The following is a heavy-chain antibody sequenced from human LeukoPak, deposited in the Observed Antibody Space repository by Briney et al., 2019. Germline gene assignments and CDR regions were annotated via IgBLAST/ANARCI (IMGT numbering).Heavy chain of an antibody. CDR3: ARLGYCSGGSCSDWFDP. CDR2: IYPGDCDT. D-gene: IGHD2-15*01. Sequence: GESLKISFKGSGCSFTSYWIGWGRPMPGKGVGWMGIIYPGDCDTRYSPSFQGQVTISAAKSISTAYLQWSSLKASDTAMYYCARLGYCSGGSCSDWFDPWGQGTLVTVSS. J-gene: IGHJ5*02. V-gene: IGHV5-51*01. CDR1: GCSFTSYW.